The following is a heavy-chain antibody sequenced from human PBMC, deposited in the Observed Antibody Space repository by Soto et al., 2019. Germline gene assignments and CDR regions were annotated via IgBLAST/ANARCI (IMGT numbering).Heavy chain of an antibody. Sequence: PSETLSLTCTVSGGSICSYYWSWIRQPPGKGLEWIGYIYYSGSTNYNPSLKSRVTISVDTSKNQFSLKLSSVTAADTAVYYCAKLDSSSWYIDYWGQGTLVTVSS. CDR2: IYYSGST. V-gene: IGHV4-59*01. CDR1: GGSICSYY. D-gene: IGHD6-13*01. CDR3: AKLDSSSWYIDY. J-gene: IGHJ4*02.